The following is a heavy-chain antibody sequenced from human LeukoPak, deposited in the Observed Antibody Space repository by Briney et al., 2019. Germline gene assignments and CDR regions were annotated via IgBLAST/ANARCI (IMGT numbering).Heavy chain of an antibody. J-gene: IGHJ6*03. CDR1: GGSIRSYY. D-gene: IGHD2-21*02. Sequence: SDTLSLTCTASGGSIRSYYWSWIRQTAGKGLEWIGRIYSSGSTNYNPSLKSRVTISVDKSENQFSLKLSSVTAADTAVYYCARDLSSDPDYYYMDVWGKGTTVTVSS. V-gene: IGHV4-4*07. CDR2: IYSSGST. CDR3: ARDLSSDPDYYYMDV.